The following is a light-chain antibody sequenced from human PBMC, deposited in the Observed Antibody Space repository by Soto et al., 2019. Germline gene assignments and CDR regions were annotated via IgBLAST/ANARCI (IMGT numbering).Light chain of an antibody. J-gene: IGKJ1*01. CDR3: QQYGGSSWT. CDR1: QSVSATY. Sequence: EVVLTQSPGTLSLSPGERATLSCRASQSVSATYIAWYQQKSGQAPRLLLYGSSSRATGVADRFSGSGSGTEFTLTISKLEPGDFAVYYCQQYGGSSWTFGQGTKVEIK. CDR2: GSS. V-gene: IGKV3-20*01.